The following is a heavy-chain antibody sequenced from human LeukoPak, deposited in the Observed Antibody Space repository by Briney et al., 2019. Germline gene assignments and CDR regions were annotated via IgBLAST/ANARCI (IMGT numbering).Heavy chain of an antibody. D-gene: IGHD5-18*01. CDR3: ARKWIQLWIDY. CDR2: INHSGST. J-gene: IGHJ4*02. Sequence: PSETLSLTCSVSGASISSYYWSWIRQPPGKGLEWIGEINHSGSTNYNPSLKSRVTISVDTSKNQFSLKLSSVTAADTAVYYCARKWIQLWIDYWGQGTLVTVSS. V-gene: IGHV4-34*01. CDR1: GASISSYY.